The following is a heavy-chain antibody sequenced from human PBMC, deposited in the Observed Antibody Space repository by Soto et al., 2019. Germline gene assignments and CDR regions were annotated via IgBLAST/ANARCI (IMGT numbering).Heavy chain of an antibody. Sequence: SETLSLTCTVSGDSVISATYYWSWIRQPPGKGLEWIGYIHYSGTTSFFPSYNPSLRSRVTISEDTSKNQFSLKLLSVTTADTAVYFCAAGEASSRNLAPYYLDFWGQGTLVTVSS. CDR1: GDSVISATYY. J-gene: IGHJ4*02. V-gene: IGHV4-61*01. CDR3: AAGEASSRNLAPYYLDF. D-gene: IGHD6-13*01. CDR2: IHYSGTT.